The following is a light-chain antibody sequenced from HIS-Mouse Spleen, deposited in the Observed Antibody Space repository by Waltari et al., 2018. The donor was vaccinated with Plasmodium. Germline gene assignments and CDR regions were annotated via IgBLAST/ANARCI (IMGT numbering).Light chain of an antibody. Sequence: EIVLTQSPGTLSLSPGERATLSCRASQSVSSSYLAWSQQQPGQAPRLLILGASSRATGSPDSVSGSGSGTDCTLTISRLEPEDFAVYYWQQYGSSPITFSQGTQLEIK. V-gene: IGKV3-20*01. CDR3: QQYGSSPIT. J-gene: IGKJ5*01. CDR1: QSVSSSY. CDR2: GAS.